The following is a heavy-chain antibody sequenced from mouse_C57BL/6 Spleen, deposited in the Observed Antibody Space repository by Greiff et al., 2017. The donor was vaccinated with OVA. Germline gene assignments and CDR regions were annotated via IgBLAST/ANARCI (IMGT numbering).Heavy chain of an antibody. CDR1: GYTFTDYY. V-gene: IGHV1-26*01. D-gene: IGHD1-1*01. Sequence: VQLQQSGPELVKPGASVKISCKASGYTFTDYYMNWVKQSHGKSLEWIGDINPNDGGTSYNQKFKGKATLTVDKSSSTAYMELRSLTSEDSAVYYCARDSTTVVAKDYFDYWGQGTTLTVSS. CDR3: ARDSTTVVAKDYFDY. J-gene: IGHJ2*01. CDR2: INPNDGGT.